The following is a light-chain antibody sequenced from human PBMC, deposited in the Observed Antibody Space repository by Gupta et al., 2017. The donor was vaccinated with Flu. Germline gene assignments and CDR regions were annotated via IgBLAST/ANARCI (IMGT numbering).Light chain of an antibody. CDR3: QQFYTTPLA. V-gene: IGKV4-1*01. Sequence: DIVMTQSPDSLAVSLGERATINCTSSQSVLYSSNNKNYLAWYQQKPGQPPKLLIHWASTRESGVPDRFSGSGSGTDFTLTSSSLQAEDVAVYYCQQFYTTPLAFGPGTKVHIK. CDR1: QSVLYSSNNKNY. J-gene: IGKJ3*01. CDR2: WAS.